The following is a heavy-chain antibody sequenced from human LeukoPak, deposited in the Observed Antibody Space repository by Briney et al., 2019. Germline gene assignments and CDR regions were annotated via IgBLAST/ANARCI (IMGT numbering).Heavy chain of an antibody. CDR3: ARDRGDYGDLDAFDI. D-gene: IGHD4-17*01. J-gene: IGHJ3*02. CDR1: RFTFSSYG. CDR2: IWYDGSNK. V-gene: IGHV3-33*01. Sequence: PGRSLRLSCAASRFTFSSYGIHWVRQAPGKGLEWVAVIWYDGSNKYYADSVKGRFTISRDNSKNTLYLQMNSLRAEDTAVYYCARDRGDYGDLDAFDIWGQGTMVTVSS.